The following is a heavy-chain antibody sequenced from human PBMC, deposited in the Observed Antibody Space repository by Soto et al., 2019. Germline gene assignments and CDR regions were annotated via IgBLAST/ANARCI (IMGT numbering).Heavy chain of an antibody. Sequence: QVTLKESGPVLVKPTETLTLTCTVSGFSLSNARMGVSWIRQPPGKALEWLAHIFSNDETDYSTSLKTRLTISKDTSKSQVVLTMGTMDPVDTATYYCARSVARMNLDYWGQGTLVTVSS. CDR2: IFSNDET. J-gene: IGHJ4*02. CDR1: GFSLSNARMG. CDR3: ARSVARMNLDY. V-gene: IGHV2-26*01. D-gene: IGHD2-21*01.